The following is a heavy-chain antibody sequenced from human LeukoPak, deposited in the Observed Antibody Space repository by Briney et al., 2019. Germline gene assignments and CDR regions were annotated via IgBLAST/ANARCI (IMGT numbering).Heavy chain of an antibody. J-gene: IGHJ3*02. CDR1: GYTLTELS. D-gene: IGHD2-2*01. V-gene: IGHV1-24*01. Sequence: ASVKVSCKVSGYTLTELSMHWVRQAPGKGLEWMGGFDPEDGETIYAQKFQGRVTMTEDTSTDTAYMELSSLRSEDTAVYYCARGPYCSSTSCYRPTNAFDIWGQGTMVTVSS. CDR3: ARGPYCSSTSCYRPTNAFDI. CDR2: FDPEDGET.